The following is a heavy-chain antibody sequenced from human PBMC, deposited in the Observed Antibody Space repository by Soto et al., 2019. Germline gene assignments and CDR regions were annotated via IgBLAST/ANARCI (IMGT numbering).Heavy chain of an antibody. J-gene: IGHJ4*02. CDR1: GGSISGNY. Sequence: QVQLQESGPGLMKPSETLSLTCTVSGGSISGNYWSWIRQTPGKGLEWIGYMYFTGSTNYNPSLKSRVTMSVDTSKNQFSLKLSSVTAADTAIYDCAKYTAMVADYWGQGTLVTVSS. CDR3: AKYTAMVADY. V-gene: IGHV4-59*01. D-gene: IGHD5-18*01. CDR2: MYFTGST.